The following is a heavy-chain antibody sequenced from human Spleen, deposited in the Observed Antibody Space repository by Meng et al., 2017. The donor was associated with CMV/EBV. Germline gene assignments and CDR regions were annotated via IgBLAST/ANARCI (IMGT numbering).Heavy chain of an antibody. D-gene: IGHD2-2*01. Sequence: ASGFNCRTQCMGWVHQAPGKGREWVTAISYDGIYTRYVDSVRSRFTISRDNSENTVSLHMNSLRIEDTAVYYCVSGTGSTNCAFDYWGHGTLVTVSS. J-gene: IGHJ4*01. CDR2: ISYDGIYT. CDR1: GFNCRTQC. CDR3: VSGTGSTNCAFDY. V-gene: IGHV3-30*03.